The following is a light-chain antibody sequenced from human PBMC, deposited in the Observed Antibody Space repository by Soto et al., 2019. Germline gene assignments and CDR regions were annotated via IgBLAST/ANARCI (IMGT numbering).Light chain of an antibody. CDR2: DVS. CDR1: SSDVGRYNY. Sequence: SALTQPASVSGSPGQSITISCTGTSSDVGRYNYVSWYQQPPGKAPKPMIYDVSNRPSGVSNRFSGSKSGNTASLTISGLQAEDEADYYCSSYTSSSTLFVFGTGTKVTVL. V-gene: IGLV2-14*01. CDR3: SSYTSSSTLFV. J-gene: IGLJ1*01.